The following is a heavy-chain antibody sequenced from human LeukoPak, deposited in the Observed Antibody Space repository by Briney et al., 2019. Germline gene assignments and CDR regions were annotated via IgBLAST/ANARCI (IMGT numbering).Heavy chain of an antibody. CDR2: VNPKSGST. Sequence: ASVKVSCKASGYTFTGNYMHWVRQAPGQGLEWMGWVNPKSGSTNYAQKLQGRVTMTRDTSTSTAYMELRSLRSDDTAVYYCATYSAAGRTYYFDYWGQGALVTVSS. V-gene: IGHV1-2*02. J-gene: IGHJ4*02. CDR3: ATYSAAGRTYYFDY. CDR1: GYTFTGNY. D-gene: IGHD6-13*01.